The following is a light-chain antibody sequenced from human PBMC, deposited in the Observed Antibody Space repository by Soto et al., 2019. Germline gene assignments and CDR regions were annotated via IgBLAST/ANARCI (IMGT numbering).Light chain of an antibody. CDR3: QQYNTWPPAWT. Sequence: EIVFTQSPGTLSLSPGERATLSCRASQSVSRYLAWYQQKPGQAPRLLIYDASTRATDIPARFSGSGSGTEFTLTISSLQSEDFAVYYCQQYNTWPPAWTFGQGTKVDIK. V-gene: IGKV3-15*01. CDR1: QSVSRY. J-gene: IGKJ1*01. CDR2: DAS.